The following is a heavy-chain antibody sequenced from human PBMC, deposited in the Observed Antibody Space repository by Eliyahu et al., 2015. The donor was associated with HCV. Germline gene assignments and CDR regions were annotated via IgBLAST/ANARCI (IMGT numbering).Heavy chain of an antibody. Sequence: EVQLVESGGGLVKPGGSLRLSCAASXFTXSXXSMNWFRQAPGKGLEWXSSISSSRSYIYYADSVKGRFTISRDNAKNSLYLQMNSLRAEDTAVYYCARADEKMTTVTNYYYYGMDVWGQGTTVTVSS. CDR2: ISSSRSYI. V-gene: IGHV3-21*01. D-gene: IGHD4-17*01. CDR3: ARADEKMTTVTNYYYYGMDV. J-gene: IGHJ6*02. CDR1: XFTXSXXS.